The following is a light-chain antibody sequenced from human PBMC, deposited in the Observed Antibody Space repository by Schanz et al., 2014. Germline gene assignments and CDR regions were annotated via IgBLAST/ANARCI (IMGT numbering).Light chain of an antibody. V-gene: IGKV3-20*01. CDR1: QSFKNNY. CDR2: GAS. J-gene: IGKJ1*01. Sequence: EIVLTQSPGTLSLSPGERATLSCRASQSFKNNYLAWYQQTPGQAPRLLIYGASSRATGIPERFSGSGSGTDFTLTISRLEPEDFAVYYCQHYGSSPWTFGQGTKVEIK. CDR3: QHYGSSPWT.